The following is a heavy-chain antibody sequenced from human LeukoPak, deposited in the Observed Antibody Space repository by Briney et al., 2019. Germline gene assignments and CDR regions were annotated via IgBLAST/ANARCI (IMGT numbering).Heavy chain of an antibody. J-gene: IGHJ6*03. CDR2: IRYDGGDK. D-gene: IGHD3-3*01. Sequence: GGSLRLSCAASGFTFSSFGMHWVRQAPGKGLEWVAFIRYDGGDKHDADSVKGRFTISRDNSKNTLFLQMDSLRAEDTAVYYCAKHGVVNYYCMDVWGKGTTVTVSS. V-gene: IGHV3-30*02. CDR1: GFTFSSFG. CDR3: AKHGVVNYYCMDV.